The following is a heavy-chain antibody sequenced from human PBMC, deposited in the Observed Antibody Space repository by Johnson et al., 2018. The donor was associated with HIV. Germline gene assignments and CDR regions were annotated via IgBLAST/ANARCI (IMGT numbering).Heavy chain of an antibody. Sequence: VLLVESGGGLVQPGGSLRLSCAASGFTFSSYWMHWVRQAPGKGLVWVSRINSDGSSTSYADSVKGRFTISRDNAKNTLYLQMNSLRAEDTAVYYCARGKGAAAGLDAFDIWGQGTMVTVFS. CDR3: ARGKGAAAGLDAFDI. J-gene: IGHJ3*02. CDR1: GFTFSSYW. V-gene: IGHV3-74*02. CDR2: INSDGSST. D-gene: IGHD6-13*01.